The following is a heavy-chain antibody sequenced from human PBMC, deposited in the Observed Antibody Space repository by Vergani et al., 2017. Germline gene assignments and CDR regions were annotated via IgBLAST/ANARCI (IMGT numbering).Heavy chain of an antibody. V-gene: IGHV3-74*02. D-gene: IGHD5-12*01. CDR1: GFTFTDYG. CDR2: IKSDGSIT. J-gene: IGHJ5*01. Sequence: EVQLVESGGGLEQPGRSLRLSCRASGFTFTDYGISWVRQAPEKGLVWVSRIKSDGSITNYADSVKGRFTISRDNAKNTLYLEMNSLRGDDTAIYYCVRARCSGPCFMSNWFDSWGQGTLVTVSS. CDR3: VRARCSGPCFMSNWFDS.